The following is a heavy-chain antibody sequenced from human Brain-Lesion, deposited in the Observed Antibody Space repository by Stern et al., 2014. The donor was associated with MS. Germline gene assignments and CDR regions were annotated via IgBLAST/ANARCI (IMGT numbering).Heavy chain of an antibody. Sequence: VQLVESGAEVKKPGESLKISCKGSGYSFTSYWIGWVRQMPGKGLEWMGNIYPGDSDTRNTPSSQGQSTIPADKSISTAYLQWSSLKASDSAMYYCARRGPESGGIDYWGQGTLVTVSS. D-gene: IGHD3-10*01. CDR2: IYPGDSDT. J-gene: IGHJ4*02. CDR3: ARRGPESGGIDY. V-gene: IGHV5-51*01. CDR1: GYSFTSYW.